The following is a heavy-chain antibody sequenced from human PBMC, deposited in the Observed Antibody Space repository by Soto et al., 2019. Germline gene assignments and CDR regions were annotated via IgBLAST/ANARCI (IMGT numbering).Heavy chain of an antibody. Sequence: SETLSLTCTVSGGSISSYYWSWIRQPPGEGLEWIGYIYYSGSTNYNPSLKSRVTISVDTSKNQFSLKLSSVTAADTAVYYCASKTNTAMADPYYFDYWGQGTLVTVSS. CDR1: GGSISSYY. CDR3: ASKTNTAMADPYYFDY. V-gene: IGHV4-59*01. D-gene: IGHD5-18*01. J-gene: IGHJ4*02. CDR2: IYYSGST.